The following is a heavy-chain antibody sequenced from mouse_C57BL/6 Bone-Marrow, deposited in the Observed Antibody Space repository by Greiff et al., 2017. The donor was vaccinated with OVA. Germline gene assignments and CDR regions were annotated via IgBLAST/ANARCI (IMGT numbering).Heavy chain of an antibody. J-gene: IGHJ2*01. CDR1: GFTFSSYG. CDR2: ISSGGSYT. CDR3: ARRGTGTNFDY. Sequence: EVKLQESGGDLVKPGGSLKLSCAASGFTFSSYGMSWVRQTPDKRLEWVATISSGGSYTYYPDSVKGRFTISRDNAKNTLYLQMSSLKSEDTAMYYCARRGTGTNFDYWGQGTTLTVSS. D-gene: IGHD4-1*01. V-gene: IGHV5-6*02.